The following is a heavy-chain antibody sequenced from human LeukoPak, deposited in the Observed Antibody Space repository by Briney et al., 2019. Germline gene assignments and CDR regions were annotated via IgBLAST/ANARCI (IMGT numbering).Heavy chain of an antibody. CDR3: ARVAYYYDSADLYLNYFYGMDV. J-gene: IGHJ6*02. CDR1: GYTFTSYD. CDR2: MNPSSGNT. D-gene: IGHD3-22*01. V-gene: IGHV1-8*01. Sequence: GASVKVSCKASGYTFTSYDINWVRQATGQGLEWLGWMNPSSGNTGYAQKFQGRVTMTRDTSISTAYMELSSLRSEDTAVYYCARVAYYYDSADLYLNYFYGMDVWGQGTTVTVSS.